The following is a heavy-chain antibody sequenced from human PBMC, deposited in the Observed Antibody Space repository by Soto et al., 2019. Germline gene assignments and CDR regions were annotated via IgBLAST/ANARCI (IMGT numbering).Heavy chain of an antibody. V-gene: IGHV3-21*04. Sequence: GGSLRLSCAASGFTFRNYAMSWVRQAPAKGLEWFSSITGSGSDIYYADSVKGRFTISRDNANNSLYLQMNSLRAEDTAVYYCARALDRFLEWLLDTDYYMDVWGKGTTVTVSS. CDR3: ARALDRFLEWLLDTDYYMDV. CDR1: GFTFRNYA. J-gene: IGHJ6*03. CDR2: ITGSGSDI. D-gene: IGHD3-3*01.